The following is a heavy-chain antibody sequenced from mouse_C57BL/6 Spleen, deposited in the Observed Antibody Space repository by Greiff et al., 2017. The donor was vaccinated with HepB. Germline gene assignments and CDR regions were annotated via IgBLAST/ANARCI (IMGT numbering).Heavy chain of an antibody. D-gene: IGHD1-1*01. CDR3: ASPITTVVATRYYFDY. V-gene: IGHV1-4*01. Sequence: QVQLKQSGAELARPGASVKMSCKASGYTFTSYTMHWVKQRPGQGLEWIGYINPSSGYTKYNQKFKDKATLTADKSSSTAYMQLSSLTSEDSAVYYCASPITTVVATRYYFDYWGQGTTLTVSS. CDR1: GYTFTSYT. J-gene: IGHJ2*01. CDR2: INPSSGYT.